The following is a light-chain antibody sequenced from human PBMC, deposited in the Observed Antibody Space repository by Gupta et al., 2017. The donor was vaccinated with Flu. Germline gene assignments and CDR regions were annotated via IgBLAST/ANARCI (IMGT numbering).Light chain of an antibody. CDR1: SSDVGGYKD. CDR2: EVS. V-gene: IGLV2-8*01. Sequence: SSDVGGYKDVSWYQQHPGEAPKLIIYEVSQRPSGVPDRFSGSKSGNTASLTVSGLQAEDEADYCCSSYGGSNNFYVFGTGTKVTVL. J-gene: IGLJ1*01. CDR3: SSYGGSNNFYV.